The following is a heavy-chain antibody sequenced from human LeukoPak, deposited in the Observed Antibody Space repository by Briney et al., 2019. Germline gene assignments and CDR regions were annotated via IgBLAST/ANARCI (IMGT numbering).Heavy chain of an antibody. Sequence: PSQTLSLTCTVSGGSISSGGYYWSWIRQPPGKGLEWIGYIYHSGSTYYNPSLKSRVTISVDRSKNQFSLKLSSVTAADTAVYYCARGSSSSSGWFDPWGQGTLVTVSS. CDR2: IYHSGST. D-gene: IGHD6-6*01. V-gene: IGHV4-30-2*01. J-gene: IGHJ5*02. CDR3: ARGSSSSSGWFDP. CDR1: GGSISSGGYY.